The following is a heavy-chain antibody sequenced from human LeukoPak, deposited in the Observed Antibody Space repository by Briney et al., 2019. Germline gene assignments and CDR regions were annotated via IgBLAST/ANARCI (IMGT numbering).Heavy chain of an antibody. CDR2: ISISGTTT. J-gene: IGHJ5*02. V-gene: IGHV3-11*04. CDR3: AKDWGSGGWYNYFDP. D-gene: IGHD6-19*01. CDR1: GFTFSDYY. Sequence: GGSLRLSCAASGFTFSDYYMTWIRQTPGKGLEWVSYISISGTTTFYVDSVKGRFTISRDNSKNTLYLQMDSLRAEDTAVYHCAKDWGSGGWYNYFDPWGQGTLVTVSS.